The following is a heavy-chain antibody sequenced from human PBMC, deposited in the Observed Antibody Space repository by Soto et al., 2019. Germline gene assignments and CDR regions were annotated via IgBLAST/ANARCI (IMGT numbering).Heavy chain of an antibody. V-gene: IGHV1-2*02. J-gene: IGHJ6*02. D-gene: IGHD3-3*01. CDR3: ARVVLGDLWSGCQVGYCYGMDV. CDR1: GYTFTGYY. CDR2: INPNSGGT. Sequence: QVQLVQSGAEVKKRGASVKVSCKASGYTFTGYYMHWVRQAPGQGLEWMGWINPNSGGTNYAQKFQGRVTMTRDTSTSTAYIELGRLRSDDTAVYYCARVVLGDLWSGCQVGYCYGMDVWGQGTTVTVSS.